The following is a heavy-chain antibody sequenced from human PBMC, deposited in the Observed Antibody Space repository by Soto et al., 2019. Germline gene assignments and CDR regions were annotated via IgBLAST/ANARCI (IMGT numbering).Heavy chain of an antibody. V-gene: IGHV3-7*01. D-gene: IGHD3-10*01. CDR3: ARDPVGLDF. Sequence: EVQLVESGGGLVQPGGSLRLSCAASGFTFSDYWMSWVRQAPGKGLEWVANIKPDGSEEFYMDSVKGRFTIARDNPRNSLYLLMTSLRAEDTAVYYCARDPVGLDFWGQGSLVTVSS. CDR2: IKPDGSEE. J-gene: IGHJ4*02. CDR1: GFTFSDYW.